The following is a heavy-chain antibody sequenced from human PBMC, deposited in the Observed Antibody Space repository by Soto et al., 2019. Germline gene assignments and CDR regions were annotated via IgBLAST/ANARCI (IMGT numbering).Heavy chain of an antibody. D-gene: IGHD3-22*01. CDR2: IKQEGSEK. Sequence: EVQLVESGGGLVQPGGSLRLSCAPSGFMFGNYWMSWVRQAPGKGLEWVANIKQEGSEKYYVDSVKGRFTISRDNAKNSLYLPMTSLRADDTAVYYCARDSPFDASSGYLEYWGQGTLVTVSS. V-gene: IGHV3-7*01. J-gene: IGHJ4*02. CDR1: GFMFGNYW. CDR3: ARDSPFDASSGYLEY.